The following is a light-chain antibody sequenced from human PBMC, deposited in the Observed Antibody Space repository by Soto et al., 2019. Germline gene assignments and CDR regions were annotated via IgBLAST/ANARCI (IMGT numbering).Light chain of an antibody. Sequence: QPVLTQSPSASASLGASVKLTCTLSSGHSSYAIAWHQQQPEKGPRYWMKLNSDGSHSKGDGIPDRFSGSSSGAERYLTISSLQSEGEADYYCQTWGTGIVVFGGGTNLTVL. V-gene: IGLV4-69*01. CDR2: LNSDGSH. J-gene: IGLJ2*01. CDR3: QTWGTGIVV. CDR1: SGHSSYA.